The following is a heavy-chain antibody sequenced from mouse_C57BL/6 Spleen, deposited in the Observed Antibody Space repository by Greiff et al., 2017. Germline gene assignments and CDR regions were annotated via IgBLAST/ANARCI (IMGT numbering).Heavy chain of an antibody. CDR2: ISDGGSYT. CDR1: GFTFSSYA. J-gene: IGHJ3*01. V-gene: IGHV5-4*01. CDR3: ARDRGYSTPWFAY. Sequence: EVKVEESGGSLVKPGGSLKLSCAASGFTFSSYAMSWVRQTPEKRLEWVATISDGGSYTYYPDNVKGRFTISRDNAKNNLYLQMSHLKSEDTAMYYCARDRGYSTPWFAYWGQGTLVTVSA. D-gene: IGHD2-5*01.